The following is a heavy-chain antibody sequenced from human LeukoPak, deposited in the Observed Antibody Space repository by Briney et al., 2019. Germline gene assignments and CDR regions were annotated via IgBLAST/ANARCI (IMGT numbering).Heavy chain of an antibody. D-gene: IGHD3-10*01. CDR1: GFSFSTYA. Sequence: GGSLRLSCAASGFSFSTYATNWVRPAPGKGLEWVSTISGTGGGTYYADSLKGRFTISRDSSKNTLYLQMNSLRAEDTAVYDCTRDVIRGTNLGYWGQGTLVTVST. CDR3: TRDVIRGTNLGY. V-gene: IGHV3-23*01. J-gene: IGHJ4*02. CDR2: ISGTGGGT.